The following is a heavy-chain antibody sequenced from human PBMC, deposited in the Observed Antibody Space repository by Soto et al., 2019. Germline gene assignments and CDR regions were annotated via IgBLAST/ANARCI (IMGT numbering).Heavy chain of an antibody. Sequence: QVQLQESGPGLVKPSQTLSLTCTVSGSSISSGGHCWSWIRQHPGNGLEWIGYIYHSGNTYYSPTLTGRVTITVDTSKNQFSLKLSSVTAADTAVYYCARDYQYYDILTGYGYYFDYWGQGALVTVSS. J-gene: IGHJ4*02. CDR2: IYHSGNT. D-gene: IGHD3-9*01. CDR3: ARDYQYYDILTGYGYYFDY. CDR1: GSSISSGGHC. V-gene: IGHV4-31*03.